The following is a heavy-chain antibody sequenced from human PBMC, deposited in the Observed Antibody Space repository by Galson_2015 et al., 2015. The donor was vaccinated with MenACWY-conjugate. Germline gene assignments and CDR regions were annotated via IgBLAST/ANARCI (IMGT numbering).Heavy chain of an antibody. V-gene: IGHV3-23*01. J-gene: IGHJ3*02. CDR1: GFSFSTFG. D-gene: IGHD3-3*01. Sequence: SLRLSCAVSGFSFSTFGMSWVRQAPGKGPEWVSAISTSGSRTYYADSVKGRFTISRDNSENTLYLQMNSLRAEDTAVYYCAKASFGVTIGEVFAFDTWGQGTMITVSS. CDR2: ISTSGSRT. CDR3: AKASFGVTIGEVFAFDT.